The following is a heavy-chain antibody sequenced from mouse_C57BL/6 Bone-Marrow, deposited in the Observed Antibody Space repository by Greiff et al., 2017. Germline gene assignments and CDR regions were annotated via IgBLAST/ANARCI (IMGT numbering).Heavy chain of an antibody. Sequence: VQLQQSGAELARPGASVKLSCTASGYTFTSYGISWVKQRTGQGLEWIGEIYPRSGNTYYTEKFKGKATLTADKSSSTEYMELRSLTYEDSAVYVCARCYYYGSSYPFAYWGQGTLGTVSA. V-gene: IGHV1-81*01. CDR2: IYPRSGNT. CDR3: ARCYYYGSSYPFAY. CDR1: GYTFTSYG. D-gene: IGHD1-1*01. J-gene: IGHJ3*01.